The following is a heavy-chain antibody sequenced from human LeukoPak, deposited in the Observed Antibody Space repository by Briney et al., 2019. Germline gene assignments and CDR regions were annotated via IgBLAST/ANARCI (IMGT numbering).Heavy chain of an antibody. CDR1: GGTFSSYA. J-gene: IGHJ4*02. CDR2: IIPIFGTA. D-gene: IGHD6-13*01. V-gene: IGHV1-69*05. Sequence: SVKVSCKASGGTFSSYAISWVRQAPGQGLEWMGGIIPIFGTANYAQKFQGRVTITTDESTSTAYMELSSLRSEDTAVYYCARRNSSSWGGFDYWGQGPWSPSPQ. CDR3: ARRNSSSWGGFDY.